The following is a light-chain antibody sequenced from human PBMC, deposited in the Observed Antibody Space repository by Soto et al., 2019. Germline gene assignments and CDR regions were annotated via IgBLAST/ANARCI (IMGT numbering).Light chain of an antibody. J-gene: IGKJ4*01. CDR2: EES. Sequence: DIHLTQSPSFLSASGGDRVTITCRPSQAVPNNMAWYQQKPGKPPKLLIYEESTLHSGVPSRFSGRKSGTHFTLTIDSLQPEDFATYYCQQVKTYPRTFGGGTKVEIK. V-gene: IGKV1-9*01. CDR3: QQVKTYPRT. CDR1: QAVPNN.